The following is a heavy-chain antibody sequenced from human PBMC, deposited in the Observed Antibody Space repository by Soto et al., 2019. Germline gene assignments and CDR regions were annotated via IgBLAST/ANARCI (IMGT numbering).Heavy chain of an antibody. J-gene: IGHJ4*02. CDR2: ISAYNGNT. CDR1: GYTFTSYA. D-gene: IGHD6-13*01. Sequence: GASVKVSCKASGYTFTSYAITWVRQAPGQGLEWMGWISAYNGNTNYAQKFQGRVTMTTDTSTSTASMELRSLKSDDTAVYYCARKLLTAAGSIVQFDYWGQGTLVTVSS. V-gene: IGHV1-18*04. CDR3: ARKLLTAAGSIVQFDY.